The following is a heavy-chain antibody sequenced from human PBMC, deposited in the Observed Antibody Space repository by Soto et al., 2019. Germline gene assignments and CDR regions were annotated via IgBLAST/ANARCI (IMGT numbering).Heavy chain of an antibody. CDR1: GFTFSSYW. CDR2: IKQDGSEK. Sequence: GGSLRLSCAASGFTFSSYWMSWVRQAPGKGLEWVANIKQDGSEKYYVDSVKGRFTISRDNAKNSLYLQMNSLRAEDTAVYYCASLSNYDFWSGYYFFDYFDYWGQGTLVTVSS. D-gene: IGHD3-3*01. V-gene: IGHV3-7*01. CDR3: ASLSNYDFWSGYYFFDYFDY. J-gene: IGHJ4*02.